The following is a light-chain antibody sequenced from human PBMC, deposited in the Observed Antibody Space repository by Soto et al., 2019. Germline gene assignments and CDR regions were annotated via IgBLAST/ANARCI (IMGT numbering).Light chain of an antibody. CDR2: DNT. CDR1: SSDIGAGYR. CDR3: QSYDRSLSGWV. J-gene: IGLJ3*02. V-gene: IGLV1-40*01. Sequence: QSVLTQPPSVSGAPGERVTISCTGSSSDIGAGYRVRWYQQVPGTAPKLLIYDNTNRPSGVSVRFSGSKSGTSASLAISGLQAEDEADYYCQSYDRSLSGWVFGTGTKLTVL.